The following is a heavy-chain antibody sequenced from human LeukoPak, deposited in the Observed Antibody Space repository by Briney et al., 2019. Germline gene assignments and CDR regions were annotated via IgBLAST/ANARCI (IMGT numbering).Heavy chain of an antibody. CDR3: TRVGYIDEGIDY. V-gene: IGHV3-7*04. Sequence: PGGSLRLSCVASGFPFSSYCMTWVRQAPGKGLEWVANIKQDGSKKSYVDSGKGRFTISRDNAKNSLYLQMNSLRAEDTAIYYCTRVGYIDEGIDYWGQGTLVTVSS. CDR1: GFPFSSYC. D-gene: IGHD5-24*01. CDR2: IKQDGSKK. J-gene: IGHJ4*02.